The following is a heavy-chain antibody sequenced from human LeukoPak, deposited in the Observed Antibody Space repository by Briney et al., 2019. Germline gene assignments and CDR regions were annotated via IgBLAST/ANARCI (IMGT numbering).Heavy chain of an antibody. CDR3: ARGLAGNPTEY. CDR1: GGTFSSYT. D-gene: IGHD1-14*01. CDR2: IIPIFATA. V-gene: IGHV1-69*13. J-gene: IGHJ4*02. Sequence: SVKVSCKASGGTFSSYTISWVRQAPGQGLEWMGGIIPIFATANYPEKFQGRVTITADESTSTAHMELSSLRSEDTAVYYCARGLAGNPTEYWGQGTLVTVSS.